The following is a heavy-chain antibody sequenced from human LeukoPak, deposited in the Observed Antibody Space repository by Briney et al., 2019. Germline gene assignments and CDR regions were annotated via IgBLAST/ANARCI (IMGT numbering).Heavy chain of an antibody. D-gene: IGHD2-2*01. Sequence: GSLRLSCAASGFTFSSYEMNWVRQAPGKGLEWVSYISSSGSTIYYADPVKGRFTISRDNAKNSLYLQMNSLRAEDTAVYYCARSSTSCDYWGQGTLVTVSS. V-gene: IGHV3-48*03. CDR1: GFTFSSYE. CDR3: ARSSTSCDY. J-gene: IGHJ4*02. CDR2: ISSSGSTI.